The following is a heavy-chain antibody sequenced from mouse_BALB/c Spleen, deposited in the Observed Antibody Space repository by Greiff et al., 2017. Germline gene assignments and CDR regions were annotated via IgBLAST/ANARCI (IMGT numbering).Heavy chain of an antibody. D-gene: IGHD4-1*01. Sequence: EVMLVESGGGLVQPGGSLKLSCAASGFTFSSYTMSWVRQTPEKRLEWVAYISNGGGSTYYPDTVKGRFTISRDNAKNTLYLQMSSLKSEDTAMYYCARQTSGRLDYWGQGTTLTVSS. CDR1: GFTFSSYT. CDR3: ARQTSGRLDY. J-gene: IGHJ2*01. CDR2: ISNGGGST. V-gene: IGHV5-12-2*01.